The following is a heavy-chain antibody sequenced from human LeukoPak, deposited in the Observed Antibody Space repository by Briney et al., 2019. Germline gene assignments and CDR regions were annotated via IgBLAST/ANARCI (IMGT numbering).Heavy chain of an antibody. CDR2: ISSSGSTI. J-gene: IGHJ3*02. CDR3: ARDRRALEMAWDAFDI. D-gene: IGHD5-24*01. Sequence: GGSLRLSCADSGFTFSDYYMSWIRQAPGKGLEWVSYISSSGSTIYYADSVKGRFTISRDNAKNSLYLQMNSLRAEDTAVYYCARDRRALEMAWDAFDIWGQGTTVTVSS. V-gene: IGHV3-11*01. CDR1: GFTFSDYY.